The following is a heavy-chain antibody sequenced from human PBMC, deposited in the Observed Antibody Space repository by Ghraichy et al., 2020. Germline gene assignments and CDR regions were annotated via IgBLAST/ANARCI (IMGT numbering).Heavy chain of an antibody. V-gene: IGHV3-23*01. CDR3: AKVSSSGWTTPWYYYGMDV. CDR2: ISGSGGST. Sequence: GGSLRLSCAASGFTFSSYAMSWVRQAPGKGLEWVSAISGSGGSTYYADSVKGRFTISRDNSKNTLYLQMNSLRAEDTAVYYCAKVSSSGWTTPWYYYGMDVWGQGTTVTVSS. CDR1: GFTFSSYA. D-gene: IGHD6-19*01. J-gene: IGHJ6*02.